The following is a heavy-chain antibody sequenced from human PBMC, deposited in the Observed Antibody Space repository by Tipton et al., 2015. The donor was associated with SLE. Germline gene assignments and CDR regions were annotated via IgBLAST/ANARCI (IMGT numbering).Heavy chain of an antibody. CDR3: AREWGSTSY. J-gene: IGHJ4*02. V-gene: IGHV4-4*08. D-gene: IGHD3-10*01. Sequence: TLSLTCTVSGGSISSYYWSWIRQPPGKGLEWIGYIYTSGSTNYNPSLKSRVTISVDTSKNQFSLKLISVTAADTAVYYCAREWGSTSYWGQGTLVTVSS. CDR1: GGSISSYY. CDR2: IYTSGST.